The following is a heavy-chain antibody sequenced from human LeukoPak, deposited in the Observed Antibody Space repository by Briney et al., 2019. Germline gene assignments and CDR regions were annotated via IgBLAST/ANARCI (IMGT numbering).Heavy chain of an antibody. CDR3: AKDMKTYTPRGATVSSFDY. J-gene: IGHJ4*02. V-gene: IGHV3-9*01. D-gene: IGHD4-17*01. Sequence: GRSLRLSCAASGFTFDDYAMHWVRQAPGKGLEWVSGISWNSGSIGYADSVQGRFTISRDNAKNSLYLQMNSLRAEDTALYYCAKDMKTYTPRGATVSSFDYWGQGTLVTVSS. CDR1: GFTFDDYA. CDR2: ISWNSGSI.